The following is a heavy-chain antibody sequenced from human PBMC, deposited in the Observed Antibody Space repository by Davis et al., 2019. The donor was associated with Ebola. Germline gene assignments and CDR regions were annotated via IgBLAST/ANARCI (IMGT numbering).Heavy chain of an antibody. CDR2: ISGSGGST. V-gene: IGHV3-23*01. Sequence: GESLKISCAASGFTFSSYAMSWVRQAPGKGLEWVSAISGSGGSTYYADSVKGRFTISRDNSKNTLYLQMNSLRAEDTAVYYCAKDTLPWTVTTLHWGQGTLVTVSS. D-gene: IGHD4-17*01. CDR1: GFTFSSYA. J-gene: IGHJ4*02. CDR3: AKDTLPWTVTTLH.